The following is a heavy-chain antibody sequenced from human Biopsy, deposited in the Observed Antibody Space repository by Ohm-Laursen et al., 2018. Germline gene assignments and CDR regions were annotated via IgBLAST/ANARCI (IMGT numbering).Heavy chain of an antibody. Sequence: TQTLTLTCSFSGFSLSARGMCVSWIRQAPGKALEWLARVDWDDYKDYSASLQTKLSISKDTSNDQVVLTVINVDPADTATYYCARTPILIVSAGLVYRHRRHLQGMDVWGQGIAVTVS. D-gene: IGHD6-13*01. V-gene: IGHV2-70*11. J-gene: IGHJ6*02. CDR3: ARTPILIVSAGLVYRHRRHLQGMDV. CDR1: GFSLSARGMC. CDR2: VDWDDYK.